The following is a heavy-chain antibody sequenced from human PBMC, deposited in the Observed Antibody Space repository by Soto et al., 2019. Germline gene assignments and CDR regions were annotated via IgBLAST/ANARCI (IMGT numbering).Heavy chain of an antibody. V-gene: IGHV3-30-3*01. D-gene: IGHD6-13*01. J-gene: IGHJ5*02. CDR3: ARDGGRAAAPNWFDP. CDR1: GFTFSSYA. CDR2: ISYDGSNK. Sequence: QVQLVESGGGVVQPGRSLRLSCAASGFTFSSYAMHWVRQAPGKGLEWVAVISYDGSNKYYADSVKGRFTISRDNSKNTLYLQMNSLRAEDTAVYYCARDGGRAAAPNWFDPWGQGTLVTVSS.